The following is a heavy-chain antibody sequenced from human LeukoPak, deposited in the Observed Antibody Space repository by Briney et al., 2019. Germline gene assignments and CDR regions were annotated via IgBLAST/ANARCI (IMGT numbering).Heavy chain of an antibody. V-gene: IGHV3-30*04. D-gene: IGHD6-25*01. CDR2: ISYDGSNE. CDR1: GFTFSSYV. J-gene: IGHJ4*02. CDR3: ASWAGTTAGFSGPFDF. Sequence: GGSLRLSCAASGFTFSSYVMHWVRQAPGKGLEWVAIISYDGSNEYYADSVKGRFTISRDNSKNTLYLQMNSLRGEDTAVYYCASWAGTTAGFSGPFDFWGLGTLVTVSS.